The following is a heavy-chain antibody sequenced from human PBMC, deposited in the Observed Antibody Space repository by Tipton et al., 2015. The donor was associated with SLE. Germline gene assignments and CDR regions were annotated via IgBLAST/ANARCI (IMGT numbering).Heavy chain of an antibody. J-gene: IGHJ4*02. Sequence: SLRLSCAASGFTVSSNYMSWVRQAPGKGLEWVSVIYSGGSTYYADSVKGRFTISRHNSKNTLYLQMSSLRAEDTAVYYCARGLYSGSYSYYFDYWGQGTLVTVSS. D-gene: IGHD1-26*01. CDR3: ARGLYSGSYSYYFDY. V-gene: IGHV3-53*04. CDR2: IYSGGST. CDR1: GFTVSSNY.